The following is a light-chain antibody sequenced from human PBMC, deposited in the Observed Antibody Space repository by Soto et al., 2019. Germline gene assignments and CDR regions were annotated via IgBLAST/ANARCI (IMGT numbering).Light chain of an antibody. V-gene: IGKV3-20*01. CDR3: QQYGSSPLT. J-gene: IGKJ4*01. CDR2: GAS. CDR1: QSVSSNY. Sequence: EIVLTQSPATLSLSPGERTTLSCRASQSVSSNYLAWYQRKPGQAPRLLIYGASSRATGIPDRFSGSGSGTDFTLTISRLEPEDFAVYYCQQYGSSPLTFGGGTKV.